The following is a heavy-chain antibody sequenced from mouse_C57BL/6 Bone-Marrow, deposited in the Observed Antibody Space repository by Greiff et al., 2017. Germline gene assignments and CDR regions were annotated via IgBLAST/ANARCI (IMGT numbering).Heavy chain of an antibody. CDR3: TFYYYGSSSFWYFDV. V-gene: IGHV14-4*01. CDR1: GFNIKDDY. CDR2: IDPENGDT. D-gene: IGHD1-1*01. Sequence: VHLQQSGAELVRPGASVKLSFTASGFNIKDDYMHWVKQRPEQGLEWIGWIDPENGDTEYASKFQGKATITADTSSNTAYLQLSSLTSEDTAVYYCTFYYYGSSSFWYFDVWGTGTTVTVSS. J-gene: IGHJ1*03.